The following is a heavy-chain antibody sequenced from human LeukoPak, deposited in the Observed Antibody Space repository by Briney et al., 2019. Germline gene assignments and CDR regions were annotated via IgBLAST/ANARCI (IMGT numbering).Heavy chain of an antibody. V-gene: IGHV1-46*01. CDR3: ARDLGWGSSEYYFDY. D-gene: IGHD6-6*01. Sequence: GASVKVSCKASGYTFTSYYMHWVRQAPGQGLEWMGIINPSGGSTSYAQKFQGRVTMTRDMSTSTVYMELSSLRSEDTAVYYCARDLGWGSSEYYFDYWGQGTLVTVSS. CDR1: GYTFTSYY. J-gene: IGHJ4*02. CDR2: INPSGGST.